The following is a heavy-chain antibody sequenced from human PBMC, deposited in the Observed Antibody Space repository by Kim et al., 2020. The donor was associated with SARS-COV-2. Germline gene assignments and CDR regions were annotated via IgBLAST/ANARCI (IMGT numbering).Heavy chain of an antibody. Sequence: KVQGRVTMTEDTSTDTAYMELSSLRSEDTAVYYCATTTEYSSGWYWYFDLWGRGTLVTVSS. V-gene: IGHV1-24*01. D-gene: IGHD6-19*01. J-gene: IGHJ2*01. CDR3: ATTTEYSSGWYWYFDL.